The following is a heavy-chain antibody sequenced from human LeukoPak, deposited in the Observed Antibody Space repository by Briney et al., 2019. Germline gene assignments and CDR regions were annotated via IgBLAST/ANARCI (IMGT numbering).Heavy chain of an antibody. V-gene: IGHV3-9*01. J-gene: IGHJ4*02. CDR2: ISWNSGSI. CDR1: GFTFDDYA. D-gene: IGHD4-23*01. Sequence: ALRLSCAASGFTFDDYAMHWVRQAPGKGLEWVSGISWNSGSIGYADSVKGRFTISRDNAKNSLYLQMNSLRAEDTALYYCAKDMFLSYGGNSGWYFDYWGQGTLVTVSS. CDR3: AKDMFLSYGGNSGWYFDY.